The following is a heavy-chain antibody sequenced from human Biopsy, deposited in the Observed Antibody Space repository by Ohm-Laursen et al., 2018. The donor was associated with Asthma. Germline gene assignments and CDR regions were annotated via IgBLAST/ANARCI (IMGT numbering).Heavy chain of an antibody. CDR1: GGSINNFY. D-gene: IGHD2-21*02. J-gene: IGHJ4*02. Sequence: SETLSLTCTVSGGSINNFYWSWIRQPPGKGLESIGPVSYSGSTNYNPSLKSRVTISIDASKNQISLKLTSVTAADTAVYYCSRGVDRVTGLLDHFDSWGQGTLVTVSS. V-gene: IGHV4-59*01. CDR2: VSYSGST. CDR3: SRGVDRVTGLLDHFDS.